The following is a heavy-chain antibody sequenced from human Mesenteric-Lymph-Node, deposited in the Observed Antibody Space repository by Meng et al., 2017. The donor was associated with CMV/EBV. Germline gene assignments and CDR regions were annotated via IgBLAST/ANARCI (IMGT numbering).Heavy chain of an antibody. CDR2: IDWNGGNT. V-gene: IGHV3-20*04. D-gene: IGHD5-12*01. CDR3: ARDRTIGGYSLYYYYYYGMDV. Sequence: GESLKISCAASGFIFDDYAMTWVRQAPGKGLEWVSSIDWNGGNTGYADSVKGRFTISRDNAKNSLYLQMNSLRAEDTAVYYCARDRTIGGYSLYYYYYYGMDVWGQGTTVTVSS. J-gene: IGHJ6*02. CDR1: GFIFDDYA.